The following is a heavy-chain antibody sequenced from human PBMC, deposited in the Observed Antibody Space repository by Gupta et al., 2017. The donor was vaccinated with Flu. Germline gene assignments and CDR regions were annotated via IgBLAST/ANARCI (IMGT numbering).Heavy chain of an antibody. CDR3: ARGDSMWWDPRGRACWFDP. J-gene: IGHJ5*02. CDR1: GGSFSGYY. D-gene: IGHD2-21*01. Sequence: QVQLQQWGAGLLKPSETLSLTCAVYGGSFSGYYWSWIRQPPGKGLEWIGEINHSGSTNYNPSLKRRVTVSVDTSKNQFSLKLSSVTAAETAVYYCARGDSMWWDPRGRACWFDPWGQGTLVTVYS. CDR2: INHSGST. V-gene: IGHV4-34*01.